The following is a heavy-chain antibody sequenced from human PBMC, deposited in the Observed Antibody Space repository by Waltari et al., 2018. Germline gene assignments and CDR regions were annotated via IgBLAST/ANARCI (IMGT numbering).Heavy chain of an antibody. D-gene: IGHD2-21*01. CDR3: AKRGAPGELWFFDY. CDR2: VGSSGAAT. J-gene: IGHJ4*02. CDR1: GLTFRDYA. Sequence: EVQLLESGGGLVQPGGSLRLSCTVHGLTFRDYAMTWVRQAPGKGLEWVALVGSSGAATYYADSVKGRFSISRDNSRNTLYLQMNSLRAEDTAMYYCAKRGAPGELWFFDYWGQGNLVTVSA. V-gene: IGHV3-23*01.